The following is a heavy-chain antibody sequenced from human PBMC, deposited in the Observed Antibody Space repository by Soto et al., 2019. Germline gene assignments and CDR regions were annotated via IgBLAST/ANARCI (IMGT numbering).Heavy chain of an antibody. CDR2: IWYDGSNK. Sequence: GGSLRLSCAASGFTFSSYGMHWVRQAPGKGLEWVAVIWYDGSNKYYADSVKGRFTISRDNSKNTLYLQMNSLRAEDTAVYYCAREYEWRADYGDYEESNSFDYWGQGTLVTVSS. V-gene: IGHV3-33*01. CDR3: AREYEWRADYGDYEESNSFDY. J-gene: IGHJ4*02. CDR1: GFTFSSYG. D-gene: IGHD4-17*01.